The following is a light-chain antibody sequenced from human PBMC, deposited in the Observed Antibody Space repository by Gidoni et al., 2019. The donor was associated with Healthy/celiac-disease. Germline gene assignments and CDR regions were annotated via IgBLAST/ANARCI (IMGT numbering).Light chain of an antibody. Sequence: HSALSQPVSVSGSPGQSVTISCTGTSDEIGGPVLVSWYQHHPGNAPQLLIYDVSNRPSGISNRFSGSKSGNSASLTISGLLPEDEADYYCSSLTTTTVVVFGGGTKLTVL. J-gene: IGLJ2*01. CDR3: SSLTTTTVVV. V-gene: IGLV2-14*03. CDR2: DVS. CDR1: SDEIGGPVL.